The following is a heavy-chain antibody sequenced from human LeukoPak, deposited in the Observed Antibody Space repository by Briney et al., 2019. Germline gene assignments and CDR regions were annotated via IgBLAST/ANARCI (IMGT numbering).Heavy chain of an antibody. CDR2: IIPIPGIA. Sequence: SVKVSCKASGGTFSSYTISWVRQAPGQGLEWMGRIIPIPGIANYAQKFQGRVTITADKSTSTAYMELSSLRSEDTAVYYCAREDGDYYYMDVWGKGTTVTVSS. V-gene: IGHV1-69*04. J-gene: IGHJ6*03. CDR1: GGTFSSYT. CDR3: AREDGDYYYMDV. D-gene: IGHD4-17*01.